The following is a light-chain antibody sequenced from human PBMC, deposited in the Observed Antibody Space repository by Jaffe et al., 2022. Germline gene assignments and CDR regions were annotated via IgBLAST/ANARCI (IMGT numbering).Light chain of an antibody. V-gene: IGKV1-39*01. Sequence: DIQMTQSPSSLSASVGDRVTITCRASQSISSYLNWFQQKPGNAPKLLIYAASSLQSGVPSRFSGRGSGTDFTLTISSLQPEDFATYYCQQSYSTPVTFGQGTKVEIK. CDR3: QQSYSTPVT. CDR2: AAS. J-gene: IGKJ2*01. CDR1: QSISSY.